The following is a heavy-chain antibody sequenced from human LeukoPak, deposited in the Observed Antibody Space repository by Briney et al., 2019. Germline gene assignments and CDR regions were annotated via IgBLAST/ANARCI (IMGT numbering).Heavy chain of an antibody. CDR2: INPNSGDT. V-gene: IGHV1-2*06. CDR1: GGTFSSYA. Sequence: ASVKVSCKASGGTFSSYAISWVRQAPGQGLEWMGRINPNSGDTNYAQKFQGSVTMTRDTSISTAYMELGGLKSDDTAVYYCVRVSKNRGMDVWGQGTTVTVSS. J-gene: IGHJ6*02. CDR3: VRVSKNRGMDV.